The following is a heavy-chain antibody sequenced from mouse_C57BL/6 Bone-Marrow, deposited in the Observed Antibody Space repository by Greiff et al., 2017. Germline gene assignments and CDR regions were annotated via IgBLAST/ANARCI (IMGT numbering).Heavy chain of an antibody. CDR3: VYGPYYAMDY. CDR1: GYTFTDYY. CDR2: INPYNGGT. Sequence: VQLKQSGPVLVKPGASVKMSCKASGYTFTDYYMNWVKQSHGKSLEWIGVINPYNGGTSYNPKFKGKATLTVDKSSSTAYMELNSLTSEDSAVYYCVYGPYYAMDYWGQGTSVTVAS. D-gene: IGHD1-1*02. J-gene: IGHJ4*01. V-gene: IGHV1-19*01.